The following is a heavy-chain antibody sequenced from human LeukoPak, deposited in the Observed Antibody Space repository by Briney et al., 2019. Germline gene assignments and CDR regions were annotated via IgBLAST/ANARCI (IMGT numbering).Heavy chain of an antibody. D-gene: IGHD5-18*01. CDR3: AREIGYSYGYRHFDY. CDR2: INHSGST. J-gene: IGHJ4*02. CDR1: GGSFSGYY. V-gene: IGHV4-34*01. Sequence: SSETLSLTCAVYGGSFSGYYWSWIRQPPGKGLEWIGEINHSGSTNYNPSLKSRVTISVDTSKNQFSLKLSSVTAADTAVYYCAREIGYSYGYRHFDYWGQGTLVTVSS.